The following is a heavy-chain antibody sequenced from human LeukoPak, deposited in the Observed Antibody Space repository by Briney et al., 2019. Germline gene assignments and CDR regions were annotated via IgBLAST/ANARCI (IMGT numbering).Heavy chain of an antibody. J-gene: IGHJ4*02. V-gene: IGHV3-7*02. CDR2: IKHDGGEK. CDR3: ARAWGPYPYFDY. D-gene: IGHD3-16*01. CDR1: GFTFSNYW. Sequence: GGSLRLSCAASGFTFSNYWMTWVRQAPGKGLEWVANIKHDGGEKYYVDSVKGRFTISRDNAKNSLYLQMNSLRAEDTAVYYCARAWGPYPYFDYWGQGTLVTVSS.